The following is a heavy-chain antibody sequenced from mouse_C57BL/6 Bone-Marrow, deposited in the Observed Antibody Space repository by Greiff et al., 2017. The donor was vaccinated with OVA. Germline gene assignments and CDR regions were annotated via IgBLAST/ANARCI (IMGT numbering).Heavy chain of an antibody. D-gene: IGHD1-1*01. CDR3: AFSSGGSRPLDY. J-gene: IGHJ2*01. V-gene: IGHV5-17*01. CDR2: ISSGSSTN. CDR1: GFTFSDYG. Sequence: EVKLMESGGGLVKPGGSLKLSCAASGFTFSDYGMHWVRQAPEKGLEWVAYISSGSSTNYYADTVKGRFTISRDNAKNTLFLQMTSLRSEDTAMYYYAFSSGGSRPLDYWGQGTTLTVSS.